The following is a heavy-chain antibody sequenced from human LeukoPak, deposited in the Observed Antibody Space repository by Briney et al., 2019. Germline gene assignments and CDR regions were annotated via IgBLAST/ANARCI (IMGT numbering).Heavy chain of an antibody. J-gene: IGHJ4*02. D-gene: IGHD5-18*01. CDR3: ARDQGYNYGYSVDY. V-gene: IGHV3-48*02. CDR2: ISSSGTTI. CDR1: RFTFSTYS. Sequence: GGSLRLSCAASRFTFSTYSMNWVRQAPGKGLEWVSYISSSGTTIYYADSVKGRFTISRDNAKNSLYLQMNSLRDEDTAVYYCARDQGYNYGYSVDYWGQGTLVTVSS.